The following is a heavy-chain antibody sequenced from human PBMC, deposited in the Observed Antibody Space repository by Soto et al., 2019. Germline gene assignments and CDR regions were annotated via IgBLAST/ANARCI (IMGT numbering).Heavy chain of an antibody. CDR2: IYYSGTT. V-gene: IGHV4-59*12. J-gene: IGHJ4*02. CDR3: ARGGYSSDSTSFYFDY. D-gene: IGHD5-18*01. CDR1: GGSIGSYF. Sequence: SETLSLTCTVSGGSIGSYFWSWIRQPPGKGLEWIGYIYYSGTTNYNPSLKSRVTISVDTSKNQFSLKLNSVTASDTAVYYCARGGYSSDSTSFYFDYWGQGTLVTVSS.